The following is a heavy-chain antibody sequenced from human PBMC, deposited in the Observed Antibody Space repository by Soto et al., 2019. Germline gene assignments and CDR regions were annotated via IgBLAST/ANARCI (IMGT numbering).Heavy chain of an antibody. D-gene: IGHD3-10*01. CDR3: ARDRATMVRALVYYYYGKDV. CDR2: IIPIFGTA. CDR1: GGTLSSYA. Sequence: SVKVSCKASGGTLSSYAISWVRQAPGQGLEWMGGIIPIFGTANYAQKFQGRVTITADESTSTAYMELSSLRSEDTAVYYCARDRATMVRALVYYYYGKDVWGQGTTVTVYS. J-gene: IGHJ6*02. V-gene: IGHV1-69*13.